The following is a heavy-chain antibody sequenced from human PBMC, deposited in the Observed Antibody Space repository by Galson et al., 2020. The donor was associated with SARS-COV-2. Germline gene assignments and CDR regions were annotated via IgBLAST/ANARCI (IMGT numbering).Heavy chain of an antibody. D-gene: IGHD6-19*01. CDR3: ARITVAGLGFDY. Sequence: EWLARIDWDDDKYYSTSLKTRLTISKDTSKNQVVLTMTNMDPVDTATYYCARITVAGLGFDYWGQGTLVTVSS. CDR2: IDWDDDK. J-gene: IGHJ4*02. V-gene: IGHV2-70*11.